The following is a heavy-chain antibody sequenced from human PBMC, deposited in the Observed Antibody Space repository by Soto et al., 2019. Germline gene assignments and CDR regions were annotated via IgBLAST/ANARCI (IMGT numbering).Heavy chain of an antibody. CDR3: ARAVAVPADFDY. J-gene: IGHJ4*02. CDR2: INAGNGNT. CDR1: GYTFTGYA. V-gene: IGHV1-3*05. Sequence: QVQLVQSGAEEKKPGASVKVSCKASGYTFTGYAMHWVRQAPGQRLEWMGWINAGNGNTKYSQKFQGRVTITRDTSASAAYMELSSLSSEYTAVYYCARAVAVPADFDYWGQGTMVTVSS. D-gene: IGHD6-19*01.